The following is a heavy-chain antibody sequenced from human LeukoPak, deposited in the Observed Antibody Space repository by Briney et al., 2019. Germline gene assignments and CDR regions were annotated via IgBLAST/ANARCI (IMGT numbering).Heavy chain of an antibody. CDR3: AKGVRSGTYYNCFDP. J-gene: IGHJ5*02. Sequence: GGSLRLSCTVSGFTFDDYALHWVRQGPGKGLEWISLISGDGDNTYYADSVKGRFTVSRDNSKNSLYLQMSSLRAEDTALYYCAKGVRSGTYYNCFDPWSQGTLVTVSS. D-gene: IGHD1-26*01. CDR1: GFTFDDYA. CDR2: ISGDGDNT. V-gene: IGHV3-43*02.